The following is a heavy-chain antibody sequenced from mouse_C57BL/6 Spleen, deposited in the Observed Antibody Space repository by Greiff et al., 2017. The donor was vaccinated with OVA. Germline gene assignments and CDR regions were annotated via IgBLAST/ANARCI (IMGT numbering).Heavy chain of an antibody. V-gene: IGHV12-3*01. CDR2: ITHSGET. Sequence: VQLQESGPGLVKPSQSLFLTCSITGFPITSGYYWIWIRQSPGKPLEWMGYITHSGETFYNPSLQSPISITRETSKNQFFLQLNSVTTEDTAMYYCAGDSSSYGYFDVWGTGTTVTVSS. CDR1: GFPITSGYY. CDR3: AGDSSSYGYFDV. D-gene: IGHD1-1*01. J-gene: IGHJ1*03.